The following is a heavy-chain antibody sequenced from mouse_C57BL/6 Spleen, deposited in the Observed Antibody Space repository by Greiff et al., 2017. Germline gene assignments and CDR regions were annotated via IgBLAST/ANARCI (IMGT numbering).Heavy chain of an antibody. CDR1: GYAFSSSW. CDR3: ARRGFYYGSFDY. Sequence: VQLQQSGPELVKPGASVKISCKASGYAFSSSWMNWVKQRPGKGLEWIGRIYPGDGDTNYNGKFKGKATLTVDKSSSTAYMQLCSLTSEDSAVYFWARRGFYYGSFDYWGQGTTLTVSS. J-gene: IGHJ2*01. V-gene: IGHV1-82*01. CDR2: IYPGDGDT. D-gene: IGHD1-1*01.